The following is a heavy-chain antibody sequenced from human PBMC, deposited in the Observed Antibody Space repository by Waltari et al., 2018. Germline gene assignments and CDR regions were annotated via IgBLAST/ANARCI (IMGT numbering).Heavy chain of an antibody. CDR2: IYHSGST. CDR3: ARGSGYCSGGSCYSDFDY. D-gene: IGHD2-15*01. V-gene: IGHV4-4*02. CDR1: GGSISSSNW. Sequence: QVQLQESGPGLVKPSGTLSLTCAVSGGSISSSNWWSWVRQPPGKGLEWIGEIYHSGSTNYNPPLKSRVTISVDKSKNQFSLKLSSVTAADTAVYYCARGSGYCSGGSCYSDFDYWGQGTLVTVSS. J-gene: IGHJ4*02.